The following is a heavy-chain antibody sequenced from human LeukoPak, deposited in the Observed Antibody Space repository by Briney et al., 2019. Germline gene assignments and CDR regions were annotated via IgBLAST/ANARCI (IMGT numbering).Heavy chain of an antibody. Sequence: GGSLRLSCAASGFTVSSNYMSWVRQAPGKGLEWVSVIYSGGSTYYADSVKGRFTISRDNSKNTLYLQMNSLRAEDTAVYYCARAIAGGPFDYWGQGTLVTVSS. J-gene: IGHJ4*02. CDR2: IYSGGST. D-gene: IGHD1-26*01. CDR1: GFTVSSNY. V-gene: IGHV3-66*01. CDR3: ARAIAGGPFDY.